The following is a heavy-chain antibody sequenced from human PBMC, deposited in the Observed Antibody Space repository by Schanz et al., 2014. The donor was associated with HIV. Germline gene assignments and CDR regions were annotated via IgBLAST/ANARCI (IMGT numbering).Heavy chain of an antibody. V-gene: IGHV3-23*01. CDR3: AKPEYDTSGNSQSHFDY. D-gene: IGHD3-22*01. CDR1: GFTFRNYA. J-gene: IGHJ4*02. CDR2: ISESGGST. Sequence: EVQLLESGGGLVQPGGSLRLSCAASGFTFRNYAMSWVRQAPGKGLEWVSAISESGGSTYYADSVKGRFTIPRDNSKNTLYLQMNTLRAEDTAVYYCAKPEYDTSGNSQSHFDYWGQGTLVTVSS.